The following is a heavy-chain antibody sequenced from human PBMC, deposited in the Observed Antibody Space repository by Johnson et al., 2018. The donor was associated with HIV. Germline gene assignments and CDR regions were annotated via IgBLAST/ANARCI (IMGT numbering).Heavy chain of an antibody. CDR3: ARVLRGYDAFDI. D-gene: IGHD6-25*01. V-gene: IGHV3-30-3*01. Sequence: QVQLVESGGGVVQPGRSLRLSCAASGFTFSSYAMHWVRQAPGKGLEWVAVISYDGSNKYYADSVKGRFTISRDNSKNSLYLQMNSLRADDTAVYYCARVLRGYDAFDIWGQGTRVTVSS. J-gene: IGHJ3*02. CDR2: ISYDGSNK. CDR1: GFTFSSYA.